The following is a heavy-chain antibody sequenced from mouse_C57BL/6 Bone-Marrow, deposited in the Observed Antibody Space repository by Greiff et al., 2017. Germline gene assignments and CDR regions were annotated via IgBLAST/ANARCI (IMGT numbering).Heavy chain of an antibody. CDR2: IYPRDGST. V-gene: IGHV1-78*01. D-gene: IGHD2-1*01. CDR1: GYTFTDHP. Sequence: QVQLQQSDAELVKPGASVKISCKVSGYTFTDHPIHWMKQRPEQGLEWIGYIYPRDGSTKYNEKFKGKATLTADKSSSTAYMQLNSLTSEDSAVYFCARWGYYGNYVSYWYVDVWGTGTTVTVSS. J-gene: IGHJ1*03. CDR3: ARWGYYGNYVSYWYVDV.